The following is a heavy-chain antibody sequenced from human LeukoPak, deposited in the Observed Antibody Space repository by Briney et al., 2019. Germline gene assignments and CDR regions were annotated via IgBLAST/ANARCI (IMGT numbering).Heavy chain of an antibody. CDR2: ISYDGSNR. CDR3: ENIGVRYDYY. D-gene: IGHD3-9*01. J-gene: IGHJ4*02. CDR1: GFTFSIYG. Sequence: GGSLRLSCAASGFTFSIYGMHWVRQAPGKGLEWVAIISYDGSNRYYANSVKSRFTIFRENSKSTMYVEMNGLRAEETGVYYCENIGVRYDYYWGEGTLVTVSS. V-gene: IGHV3-30*18.